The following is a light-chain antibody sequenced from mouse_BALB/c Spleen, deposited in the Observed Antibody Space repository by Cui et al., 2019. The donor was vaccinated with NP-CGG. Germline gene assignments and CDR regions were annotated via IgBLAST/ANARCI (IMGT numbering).Light chain of an antibody. CDR2: GTN. V-gene: IGLV1*01. Sequence: AVVTQESALTTSPGETVTLTCRSSTGAVTTSNYANWVQEKPDHLFTGLIGGTNNRAPGVPARFSGSLIGDKAALTITGAQTEYEAIYFCALWYNNHWVFGGGTKLTVL. CDR1: TGAVTTSNY. CDR3: ALWYNNHWV. J-gene: IGLJ1*01.